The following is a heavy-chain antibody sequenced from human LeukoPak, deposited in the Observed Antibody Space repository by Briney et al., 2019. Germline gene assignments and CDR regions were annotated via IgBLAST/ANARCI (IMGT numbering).Heavy chain of an antibody. J-gene: IGHJ3*02. CDR1: GYSFTSYW. CDR3: ASYYGSGSYYHEPYDAFDI. CDR2: IYPGDSDT. Sequence: GESLRISCKGSGYSFTSYWIGWVRQMPGKGLEWMGIIYPGDSDTRYSPSFQGQVTISADKSISTAYLQWSSLKASDTAMYYCASYYGSGSYYHEPYDAFDIWGQGTMVTASS. D-gene: IGHD3-10*01. V-gene: IGHV5-51*01.